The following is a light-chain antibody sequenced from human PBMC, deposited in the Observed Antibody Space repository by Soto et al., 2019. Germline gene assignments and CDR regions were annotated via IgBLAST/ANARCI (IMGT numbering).Light chain of an antibody. J-gene: IGLJ2*01. V-gene: IGLV2-14*01. CDR1: RSDVGAYNY. CDR3: ASFTTANTWL. CDR2: EVN. Sequence: SALAQPASVSESPGQSITISCTGTRSDVGAYNYVSWFQQYPGKAPRLMIFEVNKRPSGISGRFSGSTSGTTASLTISGLQTEDEADYYCASFTTANTWLFGGGTKVTVL.